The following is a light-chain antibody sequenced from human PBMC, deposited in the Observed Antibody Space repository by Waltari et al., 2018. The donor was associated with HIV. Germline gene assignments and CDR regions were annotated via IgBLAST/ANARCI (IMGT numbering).Light chain of an antibody. CDR3: CSYSGSGTLV. CDR1: SSDIGGYDY. J-gene: IGLJ2*01. CDR2: DVN. Sequence: QSALTQPASVSGSPGQSITISCTGTSSDIGGYDYVSWYQHLPVKVPKIMIYDVNKRPSGVSRRFSGSKSGRTASLTISGLQPEDEADYYCCSYSGSGTLVFGGGTKLIVL. V-gene: IGLV2-23*02.